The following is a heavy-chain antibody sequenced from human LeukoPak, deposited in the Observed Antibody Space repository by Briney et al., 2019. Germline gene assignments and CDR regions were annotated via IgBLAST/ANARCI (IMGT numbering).Heavy chain of an antibody. CDR2: ISGSGGST. Sequence: GGSLRLSCAASGFTFSNYAMTWVRQAPGKGLEWVSAISGSGGSTYYADSVKGRFTISRDNSKNTLYLQMNSLRAEDTAVYYCARSRDTAMGHATGDFDYWGQGTLVTVSS. CDR1: GFTFSNYA. V-gene: IGHV3-23*01. D-gene: IGHD5-18*01. CDR3: ARSRDTAMGHATGDFDY. J-gene: IGHJ4*02.